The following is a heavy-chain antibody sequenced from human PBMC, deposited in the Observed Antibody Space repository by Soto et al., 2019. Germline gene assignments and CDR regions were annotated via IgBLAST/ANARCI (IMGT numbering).Heavy chain of an antibody. CDR3: ARDGGSEPSYYDFWSGYDYGMEV. V-gene: IGHV1-3*01. CDR1: GYTFTSRP. Sequence: ASVKVSCKASGYTFTSRPMHWRRQAPGKRLEWMGWINAGNGNTKYSQKFQGRVTITRDTSASTAYMELSSLRSEDTAVYYCARDGGSEPSYYDFWSGYDYGMEVWVQGTTVTVSS. D-gene: IGHD3-3*01. J-gene: IGHJ6*02. CDR2: INAGNGNT.